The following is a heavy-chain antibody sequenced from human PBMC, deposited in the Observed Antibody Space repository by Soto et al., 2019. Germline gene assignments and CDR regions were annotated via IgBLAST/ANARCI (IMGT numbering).Heavy chain of an antibody. Sequence: PGGSLRLSCAVSGFTVSNNYMSWVRQAPGKGLEGVSVIYSGGYTAYGDSVKGRFTISRDNSRNTLYLQMNSLRAEDTAVYYCARDSRYYDFWSGYYDNWFDPWGQGTLVTVSS. CDR3: ARDSRYYDFWSGYYDNWFDP. D-gene: IGHD3-3*01. CDR1: GFTVSNNY. J-gene: IGHJ5*02. CDR2: IYSGGYT. V-gene: IGHV3-53*01.